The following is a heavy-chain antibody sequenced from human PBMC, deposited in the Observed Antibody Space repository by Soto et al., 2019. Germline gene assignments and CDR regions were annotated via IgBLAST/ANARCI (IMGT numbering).Heavy chain of an antibody. V-gene: IGHV1-8*01. D-gene: IGHD2-15*01. Sequence: QVQLVQSGAEVKKPGASVKVSCKASGYTFTSYDINWVRQATGQGPEWMGWMNPNSGYTQYAQTFQGRVTMTRNTSISRAYMELSSMRAEDTAMYYCARWYGGNYGDYWGQGTLVTVSS. J-gene: IGHJ4*02. CDR1: GYTFTSYD. CDR3: ARWYGGNYGDY. CDR2: MNPNSGYT.